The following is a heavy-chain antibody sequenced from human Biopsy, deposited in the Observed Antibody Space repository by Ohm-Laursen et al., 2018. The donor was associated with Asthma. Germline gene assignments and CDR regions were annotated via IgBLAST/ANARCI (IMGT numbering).Heavy chain of an antibody. CDR1: GFTVSRDH. CDR2: IYSGGTS. J-gene: IGHJ4*02. Sequence: SLRLSCAASGFTVSRDHMFWVRQAPGKGLEWVSVIYSGGTSHTADSVRGRFTISRDFSKNTLYLQMHSLRAEDTAVYYCARGDSSNWSHYYFDYWGQGTLVTVSS. V-gene: IGHV3-53*01. CDR3: ARGDSSNWSHYYFDY. D-gene: IGHD3-22*01.